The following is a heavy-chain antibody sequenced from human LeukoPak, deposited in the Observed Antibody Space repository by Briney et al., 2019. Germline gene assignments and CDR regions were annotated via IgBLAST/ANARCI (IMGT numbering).Heavy chain of an antibody. CDR2: ITSSGSFI. Sequence: PGGSLRLSCVASGFTFSSYSMNWVRQAPGKGLEWVSSITSSGSFIYYSDSLKGRFTISRDNAKNSLYLQMSSLRAEDTAVYYCATAYYYGSGSYNYYYYGMDVWGKGTTVTVSS. V-gene: IGHV3-21*01. CDR1: GFTFSSYS. J-gene: IGHJ6*04. CDR3: ATAYYYGSGSYNYYYYGMDV. D-gene: IGHD3-10*01.